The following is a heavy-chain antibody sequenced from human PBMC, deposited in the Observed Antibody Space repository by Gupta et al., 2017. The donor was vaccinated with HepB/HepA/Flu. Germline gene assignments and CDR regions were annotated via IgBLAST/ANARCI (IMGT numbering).Heavy chain of an antibody. Sequence: QVQLVQSGAEVKRPGSSVKVSCTASGGTFSSLAISWVRQAPGQGLEWMGGIIPIFGTAKYTQKFQGRVTITADEFTSTAYMELKGLRSEDTAVYYCASIAAAGYYYMDVWGNGTSVTFSS. CDR3: ASIAAAGYYYMDV. CDR1: GGTFSSLA. V-gene: IGHV1-69*01. CDR2: IIPIFGTA. D-gene: IGHD6-13*01. J-gene: IGHJ6*03.